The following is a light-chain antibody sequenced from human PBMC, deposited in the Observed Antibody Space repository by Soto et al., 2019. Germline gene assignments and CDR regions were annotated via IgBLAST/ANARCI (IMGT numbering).Light chain of an antibody. CDR1: SSDVGGYNY. CDR2: EVS. V-gene: IGLV2-14*01. Sequence: QSVLTQPASVSGSPGQSITISCTGTSSDVGGYNYVSWYQQHPGKAPKLMIYEVSNRPSGVSNRFSGSKSGTSASLAISGLQSEDEADYYCAAWDDSLNGLVFGGGTKLTVL. CDR3: AAWDDSLNGLV. J-gene: IGLJ2*01.